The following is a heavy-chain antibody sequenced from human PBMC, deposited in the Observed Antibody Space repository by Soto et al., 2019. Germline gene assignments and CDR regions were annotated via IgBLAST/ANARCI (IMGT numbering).Heavy chain of an antibody. D-gene: IGHD2-2*01. V-gene: IGHV3-7*01. CDR1: GFTFSSYW. Sequence: PGGSLRLSCAASGFTFSSYWMSWVRQAPGKGLEWVANIKQDGSEKYYVDSVKGRFTISRDNAKNSLYLQMNSMRAEDTTVYYCARFLYIVLVPAALRAYYYYFGRDVWVQGRTV. CDR3: ARFLYIVLVPAALRAYYYYFGRDV. J-gene: IGHJ6*02. CDR2: IKQDGSEK.